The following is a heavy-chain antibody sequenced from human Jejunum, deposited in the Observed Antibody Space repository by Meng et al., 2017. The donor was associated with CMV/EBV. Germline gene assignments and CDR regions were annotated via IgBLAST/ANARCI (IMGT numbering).Heavy chain of an antibody. V-gene: IGHV1-8*01. CDR2: MNPNRGTT. D-gene: IGHD6-19*01. J-gene: IGHJ4*02. CDR3: ATGVADFEY. Sequence: GELVRSVFGVKKIGASVKVSCKASGDTFTRYDINWVRQGTGQGLEWMGWMNPNRGTTGYAQKFQGRVTMTRNISKSTAYMDLSSLRSEDTAVYYCATGVADFEYWGQGTLVTVSS. CDR1: GDTFTRYD.